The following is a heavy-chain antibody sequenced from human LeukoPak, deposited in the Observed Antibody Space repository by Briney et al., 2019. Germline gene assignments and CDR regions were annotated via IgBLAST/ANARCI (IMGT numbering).Heavy chain of an antibody. Sequence: SETLSLTCAVSGYSISSGYYWGWIRQPPGKGLEWIGSIYHSGSTYYNPSLKRRVTISVDTSKNQFSLKLSSVTAADTAVYYCARQEVGYSSRGSPYYFDYWGQGTLVTVSS. J-gene: IGHJ4*02. V-gene: IGHV4-38-2*01. CDR1: GYSISSGYY. D-gene: IGHD6-13*01. CDR3: ARQEVGYSSRGSPYYFDY. CDR2: IYHSGST.